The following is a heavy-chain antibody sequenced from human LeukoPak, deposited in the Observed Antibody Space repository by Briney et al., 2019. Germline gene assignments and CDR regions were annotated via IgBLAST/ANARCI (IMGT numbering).Heavy chain of an antibody. J-gene: IGHJ4*02. CDR2: INHSGST. Sequence: PSETLSLTCAVYGGSFSGYYWSWIRQLPGKELEWIGEINHSGSTNYNPSLKSRVTISVDTSKNQFSLKLSSVTAADTAVYYCARHVGRYDILTDYWGQGTLVTVSS. V-gene: IGHV4-34*01. D-gene: IGHD3-9*01. CDR3: ARHVGRYDILTDY. CDR1: GGSFSGYY.